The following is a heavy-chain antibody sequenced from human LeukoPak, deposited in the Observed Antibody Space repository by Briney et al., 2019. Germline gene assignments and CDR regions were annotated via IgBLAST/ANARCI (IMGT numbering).Heavy chain of an antibody. J-gene: IGHJ4*02. CDR3: ARGGRSTYFDWSPDY. V-gene: IGHV3-30-3*01. CDR2: ISYDGSNK. Sequence: PGRSLRLSCAASGFTFSSYPMHWVRQAPGKGLEWVAVISYDGSNKYYADSVRGRFTISRDNSKNTLYLQMNSLRAEDTAVYYCARGGRSTYFDWSPDYWGQGTLVIVSS. CDR1: GFTFSSYP. D-gene: IGHD3-9*01.